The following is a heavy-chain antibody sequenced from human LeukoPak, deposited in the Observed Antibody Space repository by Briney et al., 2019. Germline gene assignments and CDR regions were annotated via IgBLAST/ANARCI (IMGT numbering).Heavy chain of an antibody. J-gene: IGHJ3*02. D-gene: IGHD3-10*01. Sequence: PGGSLRLSCVASGFTFSNYWMSWVRQAPGKGLEWVANIKQYGSEKYYVDSVKGRFTISRDNAKNSLYLQMNSLRAEDTAVYYCARGDYFGSGTSFIDAFDIWGQGTMVTVS. CDR1: GFTFSNYW. CDR2: IKQYGSEK. V-gene: IGHV3-7*01. CDR3: ARGDYFGSGTSFIDAFDI.